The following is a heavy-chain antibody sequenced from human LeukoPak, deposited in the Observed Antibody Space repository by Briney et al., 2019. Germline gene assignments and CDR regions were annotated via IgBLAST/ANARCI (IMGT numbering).Heavy chain of an antibody. CDR2: ISACNGNT. J-gene: IGHJ4*02. Sequence: GASVNVSCKASGYTFASYGISWVRQAPGQGLEWMGWISACNGNTNYAQKLQGRDTMTTDTSTNTAYMELRSLKSDDTAVYYCARPLATTGLYYFDYWGQGTLVTDPS. D-gene: IGHD1-1*01. CDR1: GYTFASYG. CDR3: ARPLATTGLYYFDY. V-gene: IGHV1-18*01.